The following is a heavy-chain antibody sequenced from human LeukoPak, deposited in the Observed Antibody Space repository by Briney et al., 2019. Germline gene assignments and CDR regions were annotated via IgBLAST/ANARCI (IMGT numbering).Heavy chain of an antibody. CDR1: GFTFSSYG. CDR2: ISSSSSYI. D-gene: IGHD4-17*01. V-gene: IGHV3-21*04. J-gene: IGHJ6*03. Sequence: PGGSLRLSCAASGFTFSSYGMNWVRQAPGKGLEWVSSISSSSSYIYYADSVKGRFTISRDNAKNSLYLQMNSLRAEDTAVYYCARSTDYYYYMDVWGKGTTVTVSS. CDR3: ARSTDYYYYMDV.